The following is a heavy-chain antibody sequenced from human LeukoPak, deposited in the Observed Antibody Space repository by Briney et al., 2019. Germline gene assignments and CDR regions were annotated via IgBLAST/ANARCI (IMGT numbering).Heavy chain of an antibody. J-gene: IGHJ6*03. CDR2: IYTSGST. D-gene: IGHD4-11*01. V-gene: IGHV4-61*02. CDR1: GGSISSGSYY. CDR3: ARDPAGLQYYYYYMDV. Sequence: SQTLSLTCTVFGGSISSGSYYWSWIRQPAGKGLEWIGRIYTSGSTNYNPSLKSRVTISVDTSKNQFSLKLSSVTAADTAVYYCARDPAGLQYYYYYMDVWGKGTTVTVSS.